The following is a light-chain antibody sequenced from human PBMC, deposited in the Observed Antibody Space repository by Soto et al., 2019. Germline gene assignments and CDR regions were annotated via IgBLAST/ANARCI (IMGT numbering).Light chain of an antibody. CDR3: MQGTHWPFT. J-gene: IGKJ2*01. CDR1: QSLVSTDGNTY. CDR2: KVS. Sequence: DVVMTQSPRSLPVTLGQPASISCRSSQSLVSTDGNTYLHWYQQRPGQSPRRLIYKVSDRDAGVPDRVSGSGSGTDYTLDLSRVEADDVAIYYCMQGTHWPFTFGQGTKLEIK. V-gene: IGKV2-30*01.